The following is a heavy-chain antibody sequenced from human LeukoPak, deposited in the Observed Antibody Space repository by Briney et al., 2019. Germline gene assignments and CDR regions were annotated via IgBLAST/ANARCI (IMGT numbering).Heavy chain of an antibody. Sequence: VKVSCKASGGTFSSYAISWVRQAPGQGLEWMGGIIPIFGTANYAQKFQGRVTITADKSTSTAYMELSSLRSEDTAVYYCARVPLDDFWSGYYYFDYWGQGTLVTVSS. CDR3: ARVPLDDFWSGYYYFDY. CDR1: GGTFSSYA. V-gene: IGHV1-69*06. CDR2: IIPIFGTA. J-gene: IGHJ4*02. D-gene: IGHD3-3*01.